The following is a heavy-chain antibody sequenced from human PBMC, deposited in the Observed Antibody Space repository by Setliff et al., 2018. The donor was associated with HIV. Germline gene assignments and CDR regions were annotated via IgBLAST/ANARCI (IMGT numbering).Heavy chain of an antibody. CDR2: INSGNGNT. CDR3: VRGGGYLDWLMYLLDF. CDR1: GYTLTTLG. D-gene: IGHD3-9*01. J-gene: IGHJ4*02. V-gene: IGHV1-3*01. Sequence: ASVKVSCKASGYTLTTLGISWVRQAPGQRLEWMGWINSGNGNTKFSQKFQGRITFTRDTSATTVYLELRRLRSQDTGVYYCVRGGGYLDWLMYLLDFWGQGTLVTVSS.